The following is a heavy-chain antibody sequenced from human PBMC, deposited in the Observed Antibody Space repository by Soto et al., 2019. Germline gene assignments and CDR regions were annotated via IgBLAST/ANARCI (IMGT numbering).Heavy chain of an antibody. CDR3: VKDNTSDDPG. V-gene: IGHV3-23*01. D-gene: IGHD1-1*01. J-gene: IGHJ4*02. CDR2: ISENSDTT. Sequence: GGSLRLSCVASGFTFSTNGMTWVRQAPGKGLEWVSIISENSDTTFYADSVKGRFTVSRDNSKNTLYLQMNSLRAEDTAIYYCVKDNTSDDPGWGRGTVVT. CDR1: GFTFSTNG.